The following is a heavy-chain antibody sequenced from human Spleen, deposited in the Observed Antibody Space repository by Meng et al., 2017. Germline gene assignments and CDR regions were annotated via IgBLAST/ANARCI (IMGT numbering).Heavy chain of an antibody. D-gene: IGHD4-17*01. CDR2: INHSGST. J-gene: IGHJ4*02. Sequence: VTLPQWGAGLLKPSETLSLTCAVYGGSFSDGYWSWIRQPPGKGLEWIGEINHSGSTNYNPSLKSRVTISVDTSKNQFSLKLSSVTAADTAVYYCARGLPGEFFTVTTQTLDYWGQGTLVTVSS. CDR3: ARGLPGEFFTVTTQTLDY. V-gene: IGHV4-34*01. CDR1: GGSFSDGY.